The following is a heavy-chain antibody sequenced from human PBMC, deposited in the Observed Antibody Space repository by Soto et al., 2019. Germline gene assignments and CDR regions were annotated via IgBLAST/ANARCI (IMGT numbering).Heavy chain of an antibody. D-gene: IGHD5-18*01. CDR3: TTDRIGYSYGYGFHFDY. CDR1: GFTFSSYA. V-gene: IGHV3-15*01. CDR2: IKSKTDGGTT. J-gene: IGHJ4*02. Sequence: PGGSLRLSCAASGFTFSSYAMSWVRQAPGKGLEWVGRIKSKTDGGTTDYAAPVKGRFTISRDDSKNTLYLQMNSLKTEDTAVYYCTTDRIGYSYGYGFHFDYWGQGTLVTVSS.